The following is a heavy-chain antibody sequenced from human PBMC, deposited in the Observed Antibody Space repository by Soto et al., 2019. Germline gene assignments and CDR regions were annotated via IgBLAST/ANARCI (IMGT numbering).Heavy chain of an antibody. V-gene: IGHV1-3*01. D-gene: IGHD6-19*01. Sequence: ASVKVSCKASGYTFTSYAMHWVRQAPGQRLEWMGWINAGNGNTKYSQKFQGRVTITRDTSASTAYMELSSLRSEDTAVYYCASALSSGWYAVATIDYWGQGTLVTVSS. CDR1: GYTFTSYA. J-gene: IGHJ4*02. CDR2: INAGNGNT. CDR3: ASALSSGWYAVATIDY.